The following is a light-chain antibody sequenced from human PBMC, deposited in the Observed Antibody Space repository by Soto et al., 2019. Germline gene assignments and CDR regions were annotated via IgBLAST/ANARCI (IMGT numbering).Light chain of an antibody. CDR1: QTMRSSH. Sequence: EIVLTQSPGTLSLSPGERATLSCRSSQTMRSSHLAWYQQKPGQAPRLLIYGASTRATGIPARFSGSGSGTEFTLTISSLQSEDFAVYYCQQYNNWPRTFGQGTKVDIK. V-gene: IGKV3-15*01. J-gene: IGKJ1*01. CDR2: GAS. CDR3: QQYNNWPRT.